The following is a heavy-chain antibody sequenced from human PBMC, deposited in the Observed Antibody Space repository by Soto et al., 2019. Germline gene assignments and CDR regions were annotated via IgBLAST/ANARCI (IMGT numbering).Heavy chain of an antibody. J-gene: IGHJ6*03. CDR2: IYYSGST. V-gene: IGHV4-59*08. Sequence: PSDTLSLTCTVSGGSISSYYWSWIRQPPGKGLEWIGYIYYSGSTNYNPSLKSRVTISVDTSKNQFSLKLSSVTAADTAVYYCARLRVVWLQDYYYDYMDVWGKGTTDTVSS. D-gene: IGHD3-3*01. CDR3: ARLRVVWLQDYYYDYMDV. CDR1: GGSISSYY.